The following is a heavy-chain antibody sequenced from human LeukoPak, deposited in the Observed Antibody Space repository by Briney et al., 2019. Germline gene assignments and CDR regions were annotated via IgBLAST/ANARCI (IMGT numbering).Heavy chain of an antibody. CDR3: ARERDEEALGAFDI. Sequence: ASVKVSCQASGYTFTGYYMHWVRQAPGQGLEWMGWINPNSGGTNYAQKFQGRVTMTRHTSISTAYMELSRLRSDDTAVYYCARERDEEALGAFDIWGQRTMVTVSS. CDR1: GYTFTGYY. J-gene: IGHJ3*02. D-gene: IGHD7-27*01. CDR2: INPNSGGT. V-gene: IGHV1-2*02.